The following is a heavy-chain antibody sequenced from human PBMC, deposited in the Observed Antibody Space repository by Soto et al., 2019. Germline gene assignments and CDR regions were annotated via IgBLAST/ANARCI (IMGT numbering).Heavy chain of an antibody. D-gene: IGHD3-3*01. CDR3: AREHDFWSQDCCDN. V-gene: IGHV1-3*01. CDR1: GYSFTSYS. CDR2: INAGNGNT. J-gene: IGHJ4*02. Sequence: ASVKVSCKASGYSFTSYSIHWVRQAPGQRLEWMGWINAGNGNTKYSHKLQGRVTITRDTSASTAYMELSSLRSEDTAVYYCAREHDFWSQDCCDNWGQGTLVTSPQ.